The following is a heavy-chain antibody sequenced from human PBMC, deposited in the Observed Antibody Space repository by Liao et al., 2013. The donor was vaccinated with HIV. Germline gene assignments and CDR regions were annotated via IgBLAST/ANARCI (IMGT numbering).Heavy chain of an antibody. Sequence: QVQLQESGPGLVKPSQTLSLTCSVSGGSISSGSHYWNWIRQPAGKGLDWIGRIYTSGSTNYNPSLQSRVTISLDTSKNQFSLKLSSVTAADTAVYYCARPTYYYGSGKYWYDYWGQGTLVTVSS. CDR3: ARPTYYYGSGKYWYDY. V-gene: IGHV4-61*02. D-gene: IGHD3-10*01. CDR2: IYTSGST. CDR1: GGSISSGSHY. J-gene: IGHJ4*02.